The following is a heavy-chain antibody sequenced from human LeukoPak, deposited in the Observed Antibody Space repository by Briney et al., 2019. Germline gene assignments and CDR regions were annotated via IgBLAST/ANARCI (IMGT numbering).Heavy chain of an antibody. J-gene: IGHJ5*02. CDR2: INPNSGGT. D-gene: IGHD6-13*01. CDR3: ARTNSKGRQWFDP. Sequence: GASVKVSCKASGYTFTGYYMHWVRQAPGQGLEGMGWINPNSGGTNYAQKFQGRVTMTRDTSISTAYMELSRLRSDDTAVYYCARTNSKGRQWFDPWGQGTLVTVSS. V-gene: IGHV1-2*02. CDR1: GYTFTGYY.